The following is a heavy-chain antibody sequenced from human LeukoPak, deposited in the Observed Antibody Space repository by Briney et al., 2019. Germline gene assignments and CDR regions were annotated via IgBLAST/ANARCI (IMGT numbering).Heavy chain of an antibody. D-gene: IGHD1/OR15-1a*01. J-gene: IGHJ3*02. Sequence: PSETLSLTCTVSGGSISSYYWSWIRQPPGKGLEWIGYIYYSGSTNYNPSLKSRVTISVDTSKNQFSLKLSSVTAADKAVDYCARSRRTSGTMGAFDIWGQGTMVTVSS. CDR3: ARSRRTSGTMGAFDI. V-gene: IGHV4-59*01. CDR2: IYYSGST. CDR1: GGSISSYY.